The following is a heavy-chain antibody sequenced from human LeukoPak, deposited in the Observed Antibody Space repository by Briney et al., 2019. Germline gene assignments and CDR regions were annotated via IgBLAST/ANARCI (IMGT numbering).Heavy chain of an antibody. CDR2: IYSGDRT. CDR1: GFTVSTNY. CDR3: AKDRGSIAVAGIDY. D-gene: IGHD6-19*01. Sequence: GESLRLSCAASGFTVSTNYMSWVRQAPGKGLEWVSIIYSGDRTDYADSLKGRFTISRDTSKNTLYLQMSSLRAEDTAVYYCAKDRGSIAVAGIDYWGQGTLVTVSS. V-gene: IGHV3-66*01. J-gene: IGHJ4*02.